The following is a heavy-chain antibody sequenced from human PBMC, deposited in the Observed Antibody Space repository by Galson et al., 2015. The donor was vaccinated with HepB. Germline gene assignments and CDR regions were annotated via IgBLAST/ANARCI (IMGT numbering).Heavy chain of an antibody. CDR1: GYTFTRNG. D-gene: IGHD3-10*02. CDR3: ARDVRYAFEM. V-gene: IGHV1-18*01. CDR2: ISTSSDNA. J-gene: IGHJ3*02. Sequence: SVKVSCKASGYTFTRNGISWVRQAPGQGLEWMGWISTSSDNANYAQKFQDRVTLSTETSTSTAHMELRSLTSDDTAVYYCARDVRYAFEMWGQGTMVTVSS.